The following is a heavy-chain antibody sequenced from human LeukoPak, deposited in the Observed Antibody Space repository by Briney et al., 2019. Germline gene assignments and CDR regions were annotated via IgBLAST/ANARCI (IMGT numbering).Heavy chain of an antibody. Sequence: GESLKISCKGSGYSFYSYLIGWGGQIPGEGLGWVGIIYPGDSDTRYSPSFQGQVTISADKSISTAYLQWSSLKASDTAMYYCARLVSGWYNWFDPWGQGTLVTVSS. CDR1: GYSFYSYL. CDR2: IYPGDSDT. V-gene: IGHV5-51*01. CDR3: ARLVSGWYNWFDP. J-gene: IGHJ5*02. D-gene: IGHD6-19*01.